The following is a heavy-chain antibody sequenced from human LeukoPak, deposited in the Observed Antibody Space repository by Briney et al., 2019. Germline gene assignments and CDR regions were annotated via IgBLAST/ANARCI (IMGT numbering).Heavy chain of an antibody. Sequence: ASVKVSCKASGYTFTGYYIHWVRQAPGQGLEWMGWINPNSGGTSFAQKFQGRVAMTRDTSVTTAYMELSRLTSDDTAVYYCARDGVVVPAALDYWGQGTLVTVSS. CDR1: GYTFTGYY. CDR2: INPNSGGT. J-gene: IGHJ4*02. D-gene: IGHD2-2*01. V-gene: IGHV1-2*02. CDR3: ARDGVVVPAALDY.